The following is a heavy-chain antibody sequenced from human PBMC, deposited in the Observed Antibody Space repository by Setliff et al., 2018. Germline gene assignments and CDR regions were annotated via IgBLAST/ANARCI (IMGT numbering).Heavy chain of an antibody. Sequence: ASVKVSCKASGYTFTGYYMHWVRQAPGQGLEWMGWINPNSGGTNYAQKFQGWVTMTRGTSISTAYMELSRLRSDDTAVYYCARGAGGIWQWGYYFDYWGQGTLVTVSS. D-gene: IGHD6-19*01. J-gene: IGHJ4*02. V-gene: IGHV1-2*04. CDR2: INPNSGGT. CDR1: GYTFTGYY. CDR3: ARGAGGIWQWGYYFDY.